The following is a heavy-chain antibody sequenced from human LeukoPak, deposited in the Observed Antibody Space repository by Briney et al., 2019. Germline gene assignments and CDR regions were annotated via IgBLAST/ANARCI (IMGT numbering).Heavy chain of an antibody. CDR2: IYSGGRT. V-gene: IGHV3-66*01. D-gene: IGHD3-22*01. CDR1: GFTVSSNY. Sequence: GGSLRLSCAASGFTVSSNYMTWVRQAPGKGLEWVSVIYSGGRTYYADSVKGRFTISRDNSKNTLYLQMSSLRAEDTAVYYCARDHPSSGYYYWGQGTLVTVSS. CDR3: ARDHPSSGYYY. J-gene: IGHJ4*02.